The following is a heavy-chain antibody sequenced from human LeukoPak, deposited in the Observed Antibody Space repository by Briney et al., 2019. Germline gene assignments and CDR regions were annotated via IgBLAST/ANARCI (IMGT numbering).Heavy chain of an antibody. CDR2: IYYSGST. CDR3: AGQYYYDSSGYYVN. J-gene: IGHJ4*02. CDR1: GGSISSYY. D-gene: IGHD3-22*01. V-gene: IGHV4-59*01. Sequence: SETLSLTCTVSGGSISSYYWSWIRQPPGKGLEWIGYIYYSGSTNYNPSLKSRVTISVDTSKNQFSLKLSSVTAADTAVYYCAGQYYYDSSGYYVNWGRGTLVTVSS.